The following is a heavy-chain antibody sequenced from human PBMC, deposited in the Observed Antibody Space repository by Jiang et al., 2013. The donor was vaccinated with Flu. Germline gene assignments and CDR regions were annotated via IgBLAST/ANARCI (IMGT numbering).Heavy chain of an antibody. Sequence: PGLVKPSQTLSLTCTVSGGSISSAGYYWSWIRHHPGKGLEWIGYIYYSGKTFYNPSLKSRVTISVDTSKNQFSLRLNSVTAADTALYYCARSGGLSSLDFDYWGQGTLVTVSS. D-gene: IGHD3-10*02. CDR2: IYYSGKT. V-gene: IGHV4-31*03. CDR3: ARSGGLSSLDFDY. J-gene: IGHJ4*02. CDR1: GGSISSAGYY.